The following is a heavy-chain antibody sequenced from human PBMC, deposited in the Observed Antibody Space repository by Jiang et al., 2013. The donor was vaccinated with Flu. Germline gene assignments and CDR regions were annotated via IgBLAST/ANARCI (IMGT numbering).Heavy chain of an antibody. Sequence: LLKPSETLSLTCAVSGGSVSGYYWNWIRQPAGKGLEWIGRVYSSGSTNYNPSLKSRPTMSVDTSKNQFSLKLSSVTAADTAVYYCARDQYTSGWLHGFDIWGQGTMVTVSS. J-gene: IGHJ3*02. CDR3: ARDQYTSGWLHGFDI. CDR2: VYSSGST. D-gene: IGHD6-19*01. V-gene: IGHV4-4*07. CDR1: GGSVSGYY.